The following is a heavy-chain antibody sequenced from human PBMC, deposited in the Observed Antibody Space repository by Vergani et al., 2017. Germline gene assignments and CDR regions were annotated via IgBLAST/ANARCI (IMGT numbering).Heavy chain of an antibody. Sequence: VQLVESGGGLVRPGGSLRLSCAGSGFSFSNYNMEWVRQAPGKGLEWVAFIQKDGIDKFYADSVRGRFTISRDISKNTLYLEMNSLSAEDTALYHCVKDHPVFDEWGRGTLVSVS. J-gene: IGHJ4*02. CDR2: IQKDGIDK. CDR3: VKDHPVFDE. V-gene: IGHV3-30*02. CDR1: GFSFSNYN.